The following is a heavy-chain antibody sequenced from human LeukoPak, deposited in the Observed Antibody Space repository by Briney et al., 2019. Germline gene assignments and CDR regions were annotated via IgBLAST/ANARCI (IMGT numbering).Heavy chain of an antibody. CDR3: AKDSNYDSSGRFDY. CDR2: ISWNSGSI. CDR1: GFTFDGYA. V-gene: IGHV3-9*01. Sequence: PGGSLRLSCAASGFTFDGYAMHWVRQAPGKGLEWVSGISWNSGSIGYADSVKGRFTISRDNAKNSLYLQMNSLRAEDTALYYCAKDSNYDSSGRFDYWGQGTLVTVSS. J-gene: IGHJ4*02. D-gene: IGHD3-22*01.